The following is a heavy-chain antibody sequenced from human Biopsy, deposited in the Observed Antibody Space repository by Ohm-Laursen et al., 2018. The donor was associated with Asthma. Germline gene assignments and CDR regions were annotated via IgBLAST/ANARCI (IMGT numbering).Heavy chain of an antibody. CDR2: IYYSGTT. D-gene: IGHD6-13*01. CDR1: GGYMRSGNYY. J-gene: IGHJ6*02. Sequence: SETLSLTWGLSSGSGGYMRSGNYYWGWTRQPPGKGLEWIGSIYYSGTTYYNPSLGSRVTVSADTSKNQFSLKLTSVTAADTAVYYCVRGSSSWHHGPFHYYYGLDVWGQGTTATVSS. V-gene: IGHV4-39*01. CDR3: VRGSSSWHHGPFHYYYGLDV.